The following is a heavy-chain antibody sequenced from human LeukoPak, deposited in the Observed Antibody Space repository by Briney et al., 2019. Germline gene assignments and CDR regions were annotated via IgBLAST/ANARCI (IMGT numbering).Heavy chain of an antibody. J-gene: IGHJ5*02. Sequence: GGSLRLSCAASGFTFSSYWMHWVRQAPGKGLVWVSRINSDGSSTSYADSVKGRFTISRDNAKNTLYLQMNSLRAEDTAVYYCARVRATDGWFDPWGQGTLVTVSS. CDR3: ARVRATDGWFDP. CDR2: INSDGSST. CDR1: GFTFSSYW. V-gene: IGHV3-74*01.